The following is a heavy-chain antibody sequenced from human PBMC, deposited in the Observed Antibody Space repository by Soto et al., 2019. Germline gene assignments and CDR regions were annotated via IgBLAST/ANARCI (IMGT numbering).Heavy chain of an antibody. CDR1: GYTLTELS. V-gene: IGHV1-24*01. J-gene: IGHJ4*02. CDR2: FDPEDGET. Sequence: ASVKVSCKVSGYTLTELSMHWVRQAPGKGLEWMGGFDPEDGETIYAQKFQGRVTMTEDTSTDTAYTELSSLRSEDTAVYYCAAALNSGSQSYFDYWGQGTLVTVSS. D-gene: IGHD1-26*01. CDR3: AAALNSGSQSYFDY.